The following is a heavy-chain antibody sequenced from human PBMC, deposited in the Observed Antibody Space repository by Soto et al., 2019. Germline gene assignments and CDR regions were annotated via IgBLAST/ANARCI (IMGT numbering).Heavy chain of an antibody. V-gene: IGHV1-8*01. CDR2: MNPNSGNT. CDR3: AREYSSGFSFFDY. D-gene: IGHD6-19*01. J-gene: IGHJ4*02. Sequence: ASVKVSCKASGYTFTSYDINWVRQATGQGLEWMGWMNPNSGNTGYAQKFQGRVTMTRDTSISTAYMELSSLRSEDTAVYYCAREYSSGFSFFDYWGQGTLVTVSS. CDR1: GYTFTSYD.